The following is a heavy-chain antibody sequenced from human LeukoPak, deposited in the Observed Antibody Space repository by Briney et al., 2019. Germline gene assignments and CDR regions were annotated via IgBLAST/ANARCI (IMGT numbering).Heavy chain of an antibody. CDR3: ARRAGDYSHPYDY. Sequence: GGSLRLSCAASGFTFSSYAMSWVRQAPGKGLEWVSFIYSGGNTHYSDSVKGRFTISRDNSKNTLYLQMNSLRAEDTAVYYCARRAGDYSHPYDYWGQGTLVTVSS. J-gene: IGHJ4*02. D-gene: IGHD3-22*01. CDR1: GFTFSSYA. V-gene: IGHV3-53*01. CDR2: IYSGGNT.